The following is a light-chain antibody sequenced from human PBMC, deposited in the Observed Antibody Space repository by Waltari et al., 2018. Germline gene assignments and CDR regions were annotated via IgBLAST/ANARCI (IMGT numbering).Light chain of an antibody. V-gene: IGKV3-15*01. Sequence: EIAMPQSPATLSVSPGERATLSCRASQSVSSNLAWYQQKPGQAPRLLIYGASTRGTGIPARFSGSGSGTEFTLTISSLQSEDFAVYYCQQYNNWPPSWTFGQGTKVEIK. J-gene: IGKJ1*01. CDR1: QSVSSN. CDR3: QQYNNWPPSWT. CDR2: GAS.